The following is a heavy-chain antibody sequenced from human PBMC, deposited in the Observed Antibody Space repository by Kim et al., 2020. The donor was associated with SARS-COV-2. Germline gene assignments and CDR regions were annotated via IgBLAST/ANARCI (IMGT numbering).Heavy chain of an antibody. V-gene: IGHV4-39*01. D-gene: IGHD2-2*01. CDR3: ARQGIIVVVPAAIGY. Sequence: PSLKIEVTISVDTSKNQFSLKLSAVTAADTAVYYCARQGIIVVVPAAIGYWGQGTLVTVSS. J-gene: IGHJ4*02.